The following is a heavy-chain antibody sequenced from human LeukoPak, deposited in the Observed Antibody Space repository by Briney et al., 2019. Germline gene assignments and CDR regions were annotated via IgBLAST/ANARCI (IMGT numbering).Heavy chain of an antibody. CDR2: ISGDGGTS. Sequence: GGSLRLSCAASGFTFDDYAMHWVRQGPGQGLEWVSLISGDGGTSYYADSMKGRFTISRDNSKSSLYLQINSLRTEDTALYYCAKDINDFWGGYYAPLDYWGQGTLVTVSS. J-gene: IGHJ4*02. V-gene: IGHV3-43*02. D-gene: IGHD3-3*01. CDR1: GFTFDDYA. CDR3: AKDINDFWGGYYAPLDY.